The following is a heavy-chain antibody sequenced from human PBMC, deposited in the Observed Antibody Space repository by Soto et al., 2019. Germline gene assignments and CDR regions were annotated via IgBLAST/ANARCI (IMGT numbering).Heavy chain of an antibody. CDR2: ISSSGSTI. Sequence: PGGSLRLSCAASVFTFSSYEMNWVRQAPGKGLEWVSYISSSGSTIYYADSVKGRFTISRDNAKNSLYLQMNSLRAEDTAVYYCARVAHVLRFLEWLADYWGQGTLVTVSS. D-gene: IGHD3-3*01. CDR1: VFTFSSYE. J-gene: IGHJ4*02. CDR3: ARVAHVLRFLEWLADY. V-gene: IGHV3-48*03.